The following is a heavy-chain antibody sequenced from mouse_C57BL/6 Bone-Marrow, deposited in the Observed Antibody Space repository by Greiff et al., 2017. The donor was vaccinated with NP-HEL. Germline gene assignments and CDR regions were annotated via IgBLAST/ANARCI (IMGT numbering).Heavy chain of an antibody. CDR3: AMTTVVGYWYFDV. J-gene: IGHJ1*03. V-gene: IGHV1-47*01. CDR1: GYTFTTYP. Sequence: VQLQESGAELVKPGASVKMSCKASGYTFTTYPIEWMKQNHGKSLEWIGNFHPYNDDTKYNEKFKGKATLTVEKSSSTVYLELSRLTSDDSAVYYCAMTTVVGYWYFDVWGTGTTVTVSS. CDR2: FHPYNDDT. D-gene: IGHD1-1*01.